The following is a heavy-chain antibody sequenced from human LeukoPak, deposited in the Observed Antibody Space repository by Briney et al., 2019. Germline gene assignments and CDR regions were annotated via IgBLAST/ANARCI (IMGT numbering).Heavy chain of an antibody. J-gene: IGHJ4*02. CDR3: AKRVHYDSSAAYFDY. Sequence: EGSLRLSCAASGFTFRSYTMNWVRQAPGKGLECVSAISGGSDSTYFADFVKGRFTISRDNSKNTLCLQMNSLRAEDTAVYYCAKRVHYDSSAAYFDYWGQGTLVTVSS. V-gene: IGHV3-23*01. CDR2: ISGGSDST. CDR1: GFTFRSYT. D-gene: IGHD3-22*01.